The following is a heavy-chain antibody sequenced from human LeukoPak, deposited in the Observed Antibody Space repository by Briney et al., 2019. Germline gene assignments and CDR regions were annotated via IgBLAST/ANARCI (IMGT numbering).Heavy chain of an antibody. V-gene: IGHV3-23*01. J-gene: IGHJ4*02. CDR1: GFTFSIYA. CDR2: ISGSDSST. D-gene: IGHD6-13*01. Sequence: PGGSLRLSCAASGFTFSIYALSWVRQAPGKGLECVSLISGSDSSTYYADSVKGRFTISRDNSKNTLFLQMYSLRVEDTAVYYCAKRYSSSWPFDSWGQGTLVTVSS. CDR3: AKRYSSSWPFDS.